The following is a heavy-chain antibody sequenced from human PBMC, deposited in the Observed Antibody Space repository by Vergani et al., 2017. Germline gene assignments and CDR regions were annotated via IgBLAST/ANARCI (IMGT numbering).Heavy chain of an antibody. CDR1: GGSISSYY. J-gene: IGHJ5*02. Sequence: QVQLQESGPGLVKPSETLSLTCTVSGGSISSYYWSWIRQPAGKGLEWIGRIYTSGRTNYNPSLKRRVTMSVHTTKNQFSLKVSSVTAADTDVYYCARDISGIAALGNWFDPWGQGTLVTVSS. CDR3: ARDISGIAALGNWFDP. CDR2: IYTSGRT. D-gene: IGHD6-13*01. V-gene: IGHV4-4*07.